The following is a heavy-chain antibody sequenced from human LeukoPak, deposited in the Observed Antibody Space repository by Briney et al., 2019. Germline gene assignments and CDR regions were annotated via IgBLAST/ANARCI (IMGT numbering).Heavy chain of an antibody. Sequence: GGSLRLSCAASGFTFSSYAMHWVRQAPGKGLEWVAVISYDGSNEYYADSVKGRFTISRDNSKNTLYLQMNSLRAEDTAVYYCARDGATMIVLSYYYGMDVWGQGTTVTVSS. CDR1: GFTFSSYA. CDR2: ISYDGSNE. D-gene: IGHD3-22*01. CDR3: ARDGATMIVLSYYYGMDV. V-gene: IGHV3-30-3*01. J-gene: IGHJ6*02.